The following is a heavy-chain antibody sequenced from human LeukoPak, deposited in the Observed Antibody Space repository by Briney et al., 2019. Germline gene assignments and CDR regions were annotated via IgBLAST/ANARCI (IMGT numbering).Heavy chain of an antibody. D-gene: IGHD4-17*01. V-gene: IGHV3-66*02. J-gene: IGHJ4*02. CDR1: GFTVSSNY. Sequence: PGGSLRLSCAASGFTVSSNYMSWVRQAPGKGLEWVSVIYSGGSTYYADSVKGRFTISRDNSKNTLYLQMNSLRAEDTAVYYCARIISGLMTTILGYFDYWGQGTLVTVSS. CDR2: IYSGGST. CDR3: ARIISGLMTTILGYFDY.